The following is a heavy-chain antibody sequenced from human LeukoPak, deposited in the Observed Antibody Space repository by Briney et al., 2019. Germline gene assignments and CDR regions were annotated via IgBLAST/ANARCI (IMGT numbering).Heavy chain of an antibody. Sequence: ASVKVPCKASGYTFTSYGISWVRPAPGQGLEWMGWISAYNGKTIHAQKLQDRVTMTTDTPTSTGYMELRSLISDDTAVYYCARPIGEHAFDIWGQGTMVTVSS. CDR3: ARPIGEHAFDI. J-gene: IGHJ3*02. CDR2: ISAYNGKT. V-gene: IGHV1-18*01. D-gene: IGHD1-26*01. CDR1: GYTFTSYG.